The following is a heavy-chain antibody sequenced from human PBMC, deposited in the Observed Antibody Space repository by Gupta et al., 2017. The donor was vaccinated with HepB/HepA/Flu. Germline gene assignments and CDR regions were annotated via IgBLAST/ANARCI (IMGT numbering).Heavy chain of an antibody. CDR3: ARDSREGMVYAMFDY. V-gene: IGHV3-21*01. D-gene: IGHD2-8*01. CDR1: GFTFSSYS. Sequence: EVQLVESGGGLVKPGGSLRLSCAASGFTFSSYSMNWVRQAPGKGLEWVSSISSSSSYIYYADSVKGRFTISRDNAKNSLYLQMNSLRAEDTAVYYCARDSREGMVYAMFDYWGQGTLVTVSS. J-gene: IGHJ4*02. CDR2: ISSSSSYI.